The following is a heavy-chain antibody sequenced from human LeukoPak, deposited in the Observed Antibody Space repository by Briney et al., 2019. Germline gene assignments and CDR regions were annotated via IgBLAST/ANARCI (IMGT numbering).Heavy chain of an antibody. V-gene: IGHV4-34*01. Sequence: PSETLSLTCAVYGGSFSGYYWSWIRQPPGKGLEWIGEINHSGSTNYNPSLKSRVTISVDTSKNQFSLKLSSVTAADTAVYYCARGQYYYDSSAYYPFHYWGQGTLVTVSS. D-gene: IGHD3-22*01. CDR2: INHSGST. CDR1: GGSFSGYY. CDR3: ARGQYYYDSSAYYPFHY. J-gene: IGHJ4*02.